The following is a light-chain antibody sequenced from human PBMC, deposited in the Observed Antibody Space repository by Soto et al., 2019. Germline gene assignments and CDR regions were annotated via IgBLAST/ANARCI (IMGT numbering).Light chain of an antibody. J-gene: IGKJ1*01. CDR2: AAS. CDR1: LPISNY. V-gene: IGKV1-27*01. CDR3: HQYNNWPWT. Sequence: DIQMTQSPSSLSAYVGDRVTITCRASLPISNYLAWYQQKPGKIPNLRIYAASTLQAGVPVRFSGSGSETEFTLTIRSLQSEDFALYYCHQYNNWPWTFGQGTKVDIK.